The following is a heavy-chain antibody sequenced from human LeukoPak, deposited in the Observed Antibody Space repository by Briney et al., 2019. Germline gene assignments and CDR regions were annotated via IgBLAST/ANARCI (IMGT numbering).Heavy chain of an antibody. V-gene: IGHV1-2*02. D-gene: IGHD3-3*01. CDR1: GYTFTGYY. Sequence: ASVKVSCKASGYTFTGYYMHWVRQAPGQGLEWMGWINPNSGGTNYAQKFQGRVTMTRDTSISTAYMEPSRLRSDDTAVYYCATGITIFGVVILDYWGQGTLVTVSS. CDR3: ATGITIFGVVILDY. J-gene: IGHJ4*02. CDR2: INPNSGGT.